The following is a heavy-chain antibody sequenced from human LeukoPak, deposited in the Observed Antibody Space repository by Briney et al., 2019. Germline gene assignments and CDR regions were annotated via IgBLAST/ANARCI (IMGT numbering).Heavy chain of an antibody. Sequence: GGSLRLSCAASGFTFDDYGMSWVRQAPGKGLEWVSGINWNGGSRGYADSVKGRFTISRDYAKNSLYLQMNSLRAEDTALYYCARSRHSYDSSGFPHYWGQGTLVTVSS. J-gene: IGHJ4*02. CDR2: INWNGGSR. D-gene: IGHD3-22*01. CDR3: ARSRHSYDSSGFPHY. CDR1: GFTFDDYG. V-gene: IGHV3-20*04.